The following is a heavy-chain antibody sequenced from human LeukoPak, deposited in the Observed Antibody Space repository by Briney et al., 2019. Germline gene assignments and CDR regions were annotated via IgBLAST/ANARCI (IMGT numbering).Heavy chain of an antibody. CDR3: ARDEGQWLGGYYYGMDV. J-gene: IGHJ6*02. D-gene: IGHD6-19*01. CDR1: GYTFTGYH. CDR2: INPNSGGT. Sequence: GASVKVSCKASGYTFTGYHMHWVRQAPGQGLEWMGWINPNSGGTNYAQKFQGRVTMTRDTSISTAYMELSRLRSDDTAVYYCARDEGQWLGGYYYGMDVWGQGTTVTVSS. V-gene: IGHV1-2*02.